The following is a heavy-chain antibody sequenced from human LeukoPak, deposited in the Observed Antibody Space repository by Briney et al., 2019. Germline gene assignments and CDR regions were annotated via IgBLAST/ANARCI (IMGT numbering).Heavy chain of an antibody. CDR2: IYYDGST. Sequence: KPSETLSLTCTVSGGSISSYYWSWIRQPPGKGLEWIGYIYYDGSTNYNPSLKSRVSISVDTSKNQFSLKLSSVTAADTAAYYCARGSGSGNWYFDLWGRGTLVTVSS. D-gene: IGHD2-15*01. CDR3: ARGSGSGNWYFDL. CDR1: GGSISSYY. V-gene: IGHV4-59*01. J-gene: IGHJ2*01.